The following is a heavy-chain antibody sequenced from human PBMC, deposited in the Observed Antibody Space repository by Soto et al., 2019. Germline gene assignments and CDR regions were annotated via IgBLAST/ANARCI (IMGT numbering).Heavy chain of an antibody. Sequence: QVQLVQSGAEVKKPGASVKVSCKASGYTFTGNDMHWVRQAPGQGLEWMGWINPNSGGTNYAQKFQGWVTMTRDTLTSTAYMELRSLRSDDTAVYYCARDTPPTDYRGQGTLVTVSS. CDR1: GYTFTGND. CDR3: ARDTPPTDY. J-gene: IGHJ4*02. CDR2: INPNSGGT. V-gene: IGHV1-2*04.